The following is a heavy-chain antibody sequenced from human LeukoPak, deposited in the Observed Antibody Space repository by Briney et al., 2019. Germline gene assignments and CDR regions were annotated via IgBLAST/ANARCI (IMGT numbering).Heavy chain of an antibody. Sequence: SETLSLTCTVSGGSISSYYSSWIRQPPGKGLEWIGYIYYSGSTNYNPSLKSRVTISVDTSKNQFSLKLSSVTAADTAVYYCARGIQLWSEYYYMDVWGKGTTVTVSS. J-gene: IGHJ6*03. CDR1: GGSISSYY. D-gene: IGHD5-18*01. CDR3: ARGIQLWSEYYYMDV. V-gene: IGHV4-59*01. CDR2: IYYSGST.